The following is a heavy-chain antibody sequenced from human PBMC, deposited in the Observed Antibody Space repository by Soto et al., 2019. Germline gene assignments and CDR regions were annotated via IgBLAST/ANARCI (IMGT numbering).Heavy chain of an antibody. CDR3: ARDVGWFDP. CDR1: AGSLSIYY. V-gene: IGHV4-59*01. J-gene: IGHJ5*02. CDR2: IYYNGNT. Sequence: SVTCTFSAGSLSIYYWSWIRQPPGKGLEWIGYIYYNGNTHYNSSIKSRVAISVDTSKNQFSLKLSSVTAADTAVYYCARDVGWFDPWGQGTLVTVSS.